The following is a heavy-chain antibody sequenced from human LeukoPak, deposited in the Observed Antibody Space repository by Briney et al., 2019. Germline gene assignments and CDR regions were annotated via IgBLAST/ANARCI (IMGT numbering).Heavy chain of an antibody. CDR3: ARAWDGYSYGYYY. D-gene: IGHD5-18*01. CDR2: VNSGSSLI. V-gene: IGHV3-48*01. CDR1: GCTFSKYN. Sequence: PGGSLRLSCSVSGCTFSKYNMNWVRQAPGKGLEWISYVNSGSSLIYYADSVKGRFTISRDNAKNSLYLQMSSLRADDSAVYYCARAWDGYSYGYYYWGQGTLVTVSS. J-gene: IGHJ4*02.